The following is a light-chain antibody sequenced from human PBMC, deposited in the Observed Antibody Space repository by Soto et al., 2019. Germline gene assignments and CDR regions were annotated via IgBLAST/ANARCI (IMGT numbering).Light chain of an antibody. CDR1: QSVSRSY. J-gene: IGKJ1*01. V-gene: IGKV3-20*01. CDR3: QQYLNSPRT. Sequence: EIVLTQSPGTLSLSPGERATLSCRASQSVSRSYLAWFQQKPGQAPRLLIYGASSRATGIPDRFSGSGSGTDFTLTISRLEPEDCAVYYCQQYLNSPRTFGQGTKVDIK. CDR2: GAS.